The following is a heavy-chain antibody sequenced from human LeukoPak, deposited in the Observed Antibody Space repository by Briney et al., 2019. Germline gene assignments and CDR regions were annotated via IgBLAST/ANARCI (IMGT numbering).Heavy chain of an antibody. CDR3: ARDIVAGSPDYFDY. V-gene: IGHV3-30*03. J-gene: IGHJ4*02. D-gene: IGHD6-19*01. CDR1: GFTFSTYG. Sequence: GGSLRLSCAASGFTFSTYGMHWVRQAPGKGLEWVALISYDGSKKYYADSVKGRFTISRDNSESTLYLQMNSLTAEDTAVYYCARDIVAGSPDYFDYWGQGTLVTVSS. CDR2: ISYDGSKK.